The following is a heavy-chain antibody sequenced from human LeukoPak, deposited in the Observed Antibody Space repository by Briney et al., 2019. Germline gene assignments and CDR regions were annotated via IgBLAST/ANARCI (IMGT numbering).Heavy chain of an antibody. CDR3: ARGDWNLYGMDV. D-gene: IGHD1-7*01. CDR1: GGSISSSY. Sequence: PSETLSLTCTVPGGSISSSYWSWIRQPAGKGLEWIGRIYTIGSTNYNPSLKSRVTMSVDTSKNQFSLKLSSVTAADTAVYYCARGDWNLYGMDVWRQATTVSVCS. V-gene: IGHV4-4*07. CDR2: IYTIGST. J-gene: IGHJ6*02.